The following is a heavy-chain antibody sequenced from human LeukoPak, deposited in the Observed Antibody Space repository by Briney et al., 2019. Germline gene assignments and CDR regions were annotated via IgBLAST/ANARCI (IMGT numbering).Heavy chain of an antibody. CDR3: ARAKGHYSGYDLSLPCGMDV. CDR1: GFTFSSYS. D-gene: IGHD5-12*01. J-gene: IGHJ6*02. CDR2: ISSSSSYI. V-gene: IGHV3-21*01. Sequence: GGSLRLSCAASGFTFSSYSMNWVRQAPGKGLEWVSSISSSSSYIYYADSVKGRFTISRDNAKNSLYLQMNSLRAEDTAVYYCARAKGHYSGYDLSLPCGMDVWGQGTTVTVSS.